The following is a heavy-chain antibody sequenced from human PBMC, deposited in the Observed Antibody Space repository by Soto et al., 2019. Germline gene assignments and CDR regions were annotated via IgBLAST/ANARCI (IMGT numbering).Heavy chain of an antibody. CDR1: GFSFTNFA. J-gene: IGHJ4*02. Sequence: GGSLRLSCAASGFSFTNFAMSWVRQAPGKGLEWVAGIGASGDITWYADSVKGRLSISRDNSKNTLYLQMNSLSFEDTAVYYCAKDDFTDRGDDYFDYWGPGTLVTVSS. V-gene: IGHV3-23*01. D-gene: IGHD2-21*02. CDR2: IGASGDIT. CDR3: AKDDFTDRGDDYFDY.